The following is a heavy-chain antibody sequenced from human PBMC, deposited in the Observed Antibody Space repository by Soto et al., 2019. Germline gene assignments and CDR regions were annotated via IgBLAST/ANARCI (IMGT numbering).Heavy chain of an antibody. CDR2: TYYRSKWYN. V-gene: IGHV6-1*01. CDR3: ARDVIGYSGAYYYYYMDV. D-gene: IGHD5-12*01. J-gene: IGHJ6*03. Sequence: KQSPTLSLTCAISGDIVSSNSAAWNWIRQSPSRGLEWLGRTYYRSKWYNDYAVSLKSRISINPDTSKNQFSLQLSSVTPDDTAVYYCARDVIGYSGAYYYYYMDVWGKGTTVTVSS. CDR1: GDIVSSNSAA.